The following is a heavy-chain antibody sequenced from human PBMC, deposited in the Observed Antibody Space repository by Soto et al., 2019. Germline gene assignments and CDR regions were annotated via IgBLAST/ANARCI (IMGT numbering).Heavy chain of an antibody. V-gene: IGHV3-23*01. CDR2: IDRTGGAT. D-gene: IGHD2-8*01. Sequence: HPGGSLRLSCVASGFAFNNYAMSWVRQAPGKGLEWVSTIDRTGGATHYADSVKGRFTISRDNSKDTLFLHMNILGVEDAAKYYCASDVGDGAPLFEFWGQGTLGAVSS. CDR3: ASDVGDGAPLFEF. CDR1: GFAFNNYA. J-gene: IGHJ4*02.